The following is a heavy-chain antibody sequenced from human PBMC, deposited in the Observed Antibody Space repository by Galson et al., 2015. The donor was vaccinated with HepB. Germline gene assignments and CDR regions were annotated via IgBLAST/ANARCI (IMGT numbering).Heavy chain of an antibody. CDR3: ARKTSESSSSWAAFDY. CDR1: GFTFSSYG. Sequence: SLRLSCAASGFTFSSYGIHWVRQAPGKGLEWVAIIWYDGSTKYYADSVKGRFTISRDNAKNSLYLQMNSLRAEDTAVYHCARKTSESSSSWAAFDYWGQGTLVTVSS. CDR2: IWYDGSTK. D-gene: IGHD6-13*01. V-gene: IGHV3-33*01. J-gene: IGHJ4*02.